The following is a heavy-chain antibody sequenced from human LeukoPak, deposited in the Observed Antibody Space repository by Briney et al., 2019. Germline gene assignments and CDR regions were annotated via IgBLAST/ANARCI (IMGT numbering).Heavy chain of an antibody. CDR2: IYYSGST. Sequence: GSLRLSCSASGFTFSSYAIHWVRQAPGKGLEWIGYIYYSGSTNYNPSLKSRVTISVDTSKNQFSLKLSSVTAADTAVYYCARSIVGATTFDYWGQGTLVTVSS. J-gene: IGHJ4*02. D-gene: IGHD1-26*01. CDR1: GFTFSSYA. CDR3: ARSIVGATTFDY. V-gene: IGHV4-59*01.